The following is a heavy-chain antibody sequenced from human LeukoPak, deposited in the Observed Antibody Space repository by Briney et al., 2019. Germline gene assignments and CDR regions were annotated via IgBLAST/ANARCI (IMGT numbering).Heavy chain of an antibody. Sequence: GGSLRLSCAASGFTFSSYEMNWVRQAPGKGLEWVSYISRRGSTIYYADSVKGRFTISRDNAKNSLYLQMNSLRAEDTAVYYCAREGLNMVRGIIPKEAWGWFDPWGQGTLVTVSS. CDR2: ISRRGSTI. J-gene: IGHJ5*02. V-gene: IGHV3-48*03. D-gene: IGHD3-10*01. CDR1: GFTFSSYE. CDR3: AREGLNMVRGIIPKEAWGWFDP.